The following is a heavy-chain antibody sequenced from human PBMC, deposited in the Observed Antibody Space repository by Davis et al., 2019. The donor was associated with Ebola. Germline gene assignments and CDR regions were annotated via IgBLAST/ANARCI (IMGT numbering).Heavy chain of an antibody. CDR2: MNPNSGNT. CDR1: GYAFTSYD. CDR3: ARGLGYYGSGSLWFDP. J-gene: IGHJ5*02. Sequence: ASVKVSCKASGYAFTSYDINWVRQATGHGPEWMGWMNPNSGNTGYVEKFQGRVTMTRNTSISTAYMELSSLRSEDTAVYYCARGLGYYGSGSLWFDPWGQGTLVTVSS. D-gene: IGHD3-10*01. V-gene: IGHV1-8*02.